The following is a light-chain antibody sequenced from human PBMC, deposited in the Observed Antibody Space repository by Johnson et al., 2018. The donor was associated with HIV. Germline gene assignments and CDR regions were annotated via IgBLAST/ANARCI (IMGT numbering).Light chain of an antibody. CDR1: SSNIGRHY. J-gene: IGLJ1*01. CDR3: GTWDSRLGNYV. Sequence: QSVLTQPPSVSAAPGQTVTISCSGSSSNIGRHYVSWYQQLPGTAPKLLIYDNDSRPSGIPDRFSGSKSGTSATLRITVLQTGNEADYYCGTWDSRLGNYVFGTGTKITVL. V-gene: IGLV1-51*01. CDR2: DND.